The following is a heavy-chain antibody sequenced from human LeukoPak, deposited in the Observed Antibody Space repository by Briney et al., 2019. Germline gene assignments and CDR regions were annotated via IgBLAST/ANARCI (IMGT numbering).Heavy chain of an antibody. CDR2: ISWNRGSI. Sequence: GRSLRLSCAASGFTFDDYAMHWVRQAPGKGLEWVSGISWNRGSIGYADSVKGRFTISRDNAKNSLYLQMNSLRAEDTALYYCAKDHGYSYGPFDYWGQGTLVTVSS. V-gene: IGHV3-9*01. J-gene: IGHJ4*02. D-gene: IGHD5-18*01. CDR3: AKDHGYSYGPFDY. CDR1: GFTFDDYA.